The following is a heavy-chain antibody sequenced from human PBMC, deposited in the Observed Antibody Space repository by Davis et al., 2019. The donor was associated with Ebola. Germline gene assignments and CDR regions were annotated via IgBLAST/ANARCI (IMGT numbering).Heavy chain of an antibody. D-gene: IGHD3-3*01. CDR2: ISYDGSNE. Sequence: PGGSLRLSCKASGFTFSTYWMHWVRQAPGKGLEWLAVISYDGSNEYYAVSVKGRFIVSRDNSKNTLSLQMNSLRGEDTAVYYCARVQNYDFWSGLGYWGQGVLVTVSS. V-gene: IGHV3-30-3*01. J-gene: IGHJ4*02. CDR1: GFTFSTYW. CDR3: ARVQNYDFWSGLGY.